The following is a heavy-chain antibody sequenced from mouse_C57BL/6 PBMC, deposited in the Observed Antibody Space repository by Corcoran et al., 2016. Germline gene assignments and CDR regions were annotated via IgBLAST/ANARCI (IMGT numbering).Heavy chain of an antibody. Sequence: QIQLVQSGPELKKPGETVKISCKASGHTFTTYGMSWVKQAPGKGLKWMGWINTYSGVPTYADDFKGRFAFSLETSASTAYLQINNLKNEDTATYFCAREGSRRGYAMDYWGQGTSVTVSS. D-gene: IGHD2-4*01. J-gene: IGHJ4*01. CDR1: GHTFTTYG. CDR2: INTYSGVP. CDR3: AREGSRRGYAMDY. V-gene: IGHV9-3*01.